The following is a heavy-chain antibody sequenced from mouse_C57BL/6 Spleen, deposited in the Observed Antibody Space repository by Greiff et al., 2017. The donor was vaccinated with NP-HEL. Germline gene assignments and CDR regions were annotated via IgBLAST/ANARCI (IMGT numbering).Heavy chain of an antibody. D-gene: IGHD2-5*01. CDR1: GYAFTNYL. CDR2: INPGSGGT. CDR3: ASSYYSNYVNAMDY. V-gene: IGHV1-54*01. Sequence: QVQLQQSGAELVRPGTSVKVSCKASGYAFTNYLIEWVKQRPGQGLEWIGVINPGSGGTYYNEKFKGKATLTADKSSSTAYMQLSSLTSEDSAVYFCASSYYSNYVNAMDYWGQGTSVTVSA. J-gene: IGHJ4*01.